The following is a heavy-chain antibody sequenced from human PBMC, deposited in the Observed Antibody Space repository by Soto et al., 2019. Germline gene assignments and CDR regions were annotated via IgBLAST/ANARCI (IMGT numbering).Heavy chain of an antibody. CDR3: ARRYNFWTGYYY. D-gene: IGHD3-3*01. Sequence: SETLSLTCTVSGDSINNFYWGWIRQPPGQGLEWIGYIYYSGSTNYNPSLKSRVTISIDTSKNQFSLKLSSVTAADTAVYYCARRYNFWTGYYYWGQGTLVTVSS. V-gene: IGHV4-59*01. CDR1: GDSINNFY. J-gene: IGHJ4*02. CDR2: IYYSGST.